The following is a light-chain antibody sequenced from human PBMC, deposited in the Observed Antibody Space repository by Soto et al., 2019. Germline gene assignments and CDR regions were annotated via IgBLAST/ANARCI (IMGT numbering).Light chain of an antibody. V-gene: IGKV1-39*01. CDR2: GAV. Sequence: DIQMTQSPSSLSASVGDKVTISCRASQNINIYINWYQQKIGEAPKLLIYGAVSLQSGVPSRFSGSGSGTDFTLTISSLQPEDFASYFCQQSYRAPRTFGQGTKVDIK. CDR1: QNINIY. CDR3: QQSYRAPRT. J-gene: IGKJ2*02.